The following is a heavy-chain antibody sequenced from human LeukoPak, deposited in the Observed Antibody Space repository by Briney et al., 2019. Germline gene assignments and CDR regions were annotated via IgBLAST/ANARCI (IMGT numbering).Heavy chain of an antibody. V-gene: IGHV4-59*08. Sequence: SETLSLTCTVSGGSISSYYWSWIRRPPGKGLEWIGYIYYSGSTNYNPSLKSRVTISVDTSKNQFSLKLSSVTAADTAVYYRARQRGWSRDAFDIWGQGTMVTVSS. CDR2: IYYSGST. J-gene: IGHJ3*02. CDR1: GGSISSYY. D-gene: IGHD6-19*01. CDR3: ARQRGWSRDAFDI.